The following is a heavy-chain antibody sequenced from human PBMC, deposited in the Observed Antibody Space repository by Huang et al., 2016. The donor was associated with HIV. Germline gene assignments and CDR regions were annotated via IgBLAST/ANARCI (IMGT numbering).Heavy chain of an antibody. CDR3: ARTGGGKLDY. Sequence: WAVWWGAVGVDAWSGGRQRPGKGMGWIGESNHSGSTKYNPSLKSRVTISVDTSKNQFSLNLRSVTAADTAVYYCARTGGGKLDYWGQGTLVTVSS. V-gene: IGHV4-34*01. CDR1: WGAVGVDA. J-gene: IGHJ4*02. D-gene: IGHD2-15*01. CDR2: SNHSGST.